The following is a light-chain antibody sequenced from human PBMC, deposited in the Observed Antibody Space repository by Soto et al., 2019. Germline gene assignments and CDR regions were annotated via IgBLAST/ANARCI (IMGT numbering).Light chain of an antibody. Sequence: DIQMTQSPSTLSASVGDRVTIICRASQSISTWLAWYQQKPGKAPKLLMYDASRLESGVPSRFSGSGSGTEFTLTITSLQPDDFATYYCQQYKTYWTFGQGTQVEIK. CDR3: QQYKTYWT. V-gene: IGKV1-5*02. CDR1: QSISTW. CDR2: DAS. J-gene: IGKJ1*01.